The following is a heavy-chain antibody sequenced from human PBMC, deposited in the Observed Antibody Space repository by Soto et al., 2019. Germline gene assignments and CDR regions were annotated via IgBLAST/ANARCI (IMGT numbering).Heavy chain of an antibody. Sequence: SETLSLTCTVSGGSISSYYWSWIRQPAGKGLEWIGRIYTSGSTNYNPSLKSRVTMSVDTSKNQFSLKLSSVTAADTAVYCCARDRDSAVAGTNYWFDPWGQGTLVTVSS. CDR1: GGSISSYY. V-gene: IGHV4-4*07. D-gene: IGHD6-19*01. J-gene: IGHJ5*02. CDR3: ARDRDSAVAGTNYWFDP. CDR2: IYTSGST.